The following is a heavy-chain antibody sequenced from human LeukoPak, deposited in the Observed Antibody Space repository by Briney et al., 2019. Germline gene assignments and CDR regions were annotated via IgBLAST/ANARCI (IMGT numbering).Heavy chain of an antibody. CDR2: ISSSSSYI. CDR3: ARGGYYYDSSVDY. V-gene: IGHV3-21*01. J-gene: IGHJ4*02. D-gene: IGHD3-22*01. Sequence: GGSLRLSCAASGFTFSSFWMGWVRQAPGKGLEWVSSISSSSSYIYYADSVKGRFTISRDNAKNSLYLQMNSLRAEDTAVYYCARGGYYYDSSVDYWGQGTLVTVSS. CDR1: GFTFSSFW.